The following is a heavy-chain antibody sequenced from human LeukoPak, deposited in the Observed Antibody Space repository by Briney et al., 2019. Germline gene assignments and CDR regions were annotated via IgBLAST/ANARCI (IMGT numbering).Heavy chain of an antibody. CDR3: ARMLISTGYYVDY. D-gene: IGHD3-9*01. CDR1: GFTFSSYS. CDR2: IYSGGTT. V-gene: IGHV3-53*01. Sequence: GGSLRLSCAASGFTFSSYSMSWVRQAPGRGLEWVSIIYSGGTTYYANSVKGRFTISRDESKNTLFLQMNSLRAEDTALYYCARMLISTGYYVDYWGQGTLVTVSS. J-gene: IGHJ4*02.